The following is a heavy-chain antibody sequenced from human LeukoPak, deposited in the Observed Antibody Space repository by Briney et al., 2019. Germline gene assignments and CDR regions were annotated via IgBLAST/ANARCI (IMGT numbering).Heavy chain of an antibody. Sequence: SVKVSCKASGGTFSSYAISWVRQAPGQGLEWMGGIIPIFGTANYAQKFQGRVTITTDESTSTACMELSSLRSEDTAVYYCARVSTSNYYYDSSGYFPPPYYFDYWGQGTLVTVSS. J-gene: IGHJ4*02. V-gene: IGHV1-69*05. CDR1: GGTFSSYA. CDR2: IIPIFGTA. D-gene: IGHD3-22*01. CDR3: ARVSTSNYYYDSSGYFPPPYYFDY.